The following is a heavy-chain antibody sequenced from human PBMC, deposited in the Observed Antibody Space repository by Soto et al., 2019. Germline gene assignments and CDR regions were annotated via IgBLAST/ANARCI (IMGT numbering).Heavy chain of an antibody. V-gene: IGHV3-23*01. Sequence: GGSLRLSCVVSVFPFGANAMSWVRQAPGKRLEWVSGLSNTGRRTSYADSVKGRFNISRDNSENTVYLQMNSLRVEDTAVYYCATEMGATQGPFDNWGQGTLVTVYS. D-gene: IGHD1-26*01. CDR2: LSNTGRRT. CDR1: VFPFGANA. J-gene: IGHJ4*02. CDR3: ATEMGATQGPFDN.